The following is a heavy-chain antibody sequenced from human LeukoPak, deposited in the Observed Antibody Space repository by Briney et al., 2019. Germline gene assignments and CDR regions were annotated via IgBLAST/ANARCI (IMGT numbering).Heavy chain of an antibody. CDR3: ARDRDGGYDSLYYYYYMDV. CDR1: GFTLSNYW. D-gene: IGHD5-12*01. Sequence: PGGSLRLSCAASGFTLSNYWMSWVRQAPGRGLEWVANIKQDGSEKNYVDSAKGRFTISRDNAKNSLFLQMDGLTAEDTAVYYCARDRDGGYDSLYYYYYMDVWGKGTTVTVSS. V-gene: IGHV3-7*01. J-gene: IGHJ6*03. CDR2: IKQDGSEK.